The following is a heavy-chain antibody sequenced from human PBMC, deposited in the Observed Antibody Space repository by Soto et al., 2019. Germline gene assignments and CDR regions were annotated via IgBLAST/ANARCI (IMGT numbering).Heavy chain of an antibody. CDR3: ARVQYSSSWYIGY. CDR2: IWYDGSKK. V-gene: IGHV3-33*07. J-gene: IGHJ4*02. CDR1: GFTFSSYA. Sequence: AGGSLRLSCAASGFTFSSYAMYWVRQAPGKGLEWVAVIWYDGSKKYYADSVKGRFTISRDNSKNTLYLQMNSLRAEDTAVYHCARVQYSSSWYIGYWGQGTLVTVSS. D-gene: IGHD6-13*01.